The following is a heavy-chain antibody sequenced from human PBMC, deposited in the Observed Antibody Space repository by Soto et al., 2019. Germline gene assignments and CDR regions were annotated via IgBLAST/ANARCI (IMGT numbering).Heavy chain of an antibody. CDR2: ISAYNGNT. J-gene: IGHJ6*02. V-gene: IGHV1-18*04. CDR3: ARGGITGTTKYYGMDV. D-gene: IGHD1-7*01. CDR1: GYTFTSYS. Sequence: ASVKVSCKASGYTFTSYSITWVRQAPGQGLEWMGWISAYNGNTNYAQKFQGRVTMTRDTSTSTVYMELSSLRSEDTAVYYCARGGITGTTKYYGMDVWGQGTTVTVSS.